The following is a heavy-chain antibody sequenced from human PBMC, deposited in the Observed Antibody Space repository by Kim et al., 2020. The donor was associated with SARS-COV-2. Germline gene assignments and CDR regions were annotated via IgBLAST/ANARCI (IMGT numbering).Heavy chain of an antibody. Sequence: KGRFTLSRDNAKNSLYLQMNSLRAEDTAVYYCARDPEDPPEEKGDYWFAPWGQGTLVTVSS. CDR3: ARDPEDPPEEKGDYWFAP. J-gene: IGHJ5*02. D-gene: IGHD3-16*01. V-gene: IGHV3-11*06.